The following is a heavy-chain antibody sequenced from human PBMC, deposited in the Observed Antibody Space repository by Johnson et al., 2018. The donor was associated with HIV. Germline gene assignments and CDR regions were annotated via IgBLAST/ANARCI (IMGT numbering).Heavy chain of an antibody. CDR3: ARAYSYGVFDI. CDR2: ISDDGSNE. V-gene: IGHV3-30*03. CDR1: RFTFSDYY. D-gene: IGHD5-18*01. J-gene: IGHJ3*02. Sequence: QVQLVESGGGLVQPGGSLRLSCAASRFTFSDYYMTWIRQAPGKGLDWVAVISDDGSNEYYADSVNGRFAISRDNSKNTLYLQMNSLRAEDTAVYYCARAYSYGVFDIWGQGTMVTVSS.